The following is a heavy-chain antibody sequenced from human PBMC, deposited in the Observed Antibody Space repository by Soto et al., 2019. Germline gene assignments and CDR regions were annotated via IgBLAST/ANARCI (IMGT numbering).Heavy chain of an antibody. V-gene: IGHV3-30-3*01. CDR3: ARDRVELWFGELLSFYFDY. D-gene: IGHD3-10*01. J-gene: IGHJ4*02. Sequence: GGSHRLSSAASGFTFSSYAMHWVRQATGKGLEWVAVISYDGSNKYYADSVKGRFTISRDNSKNTLYLQMNSLRAEDAAVYYCARDRVELWFGELLSFYFDYWGQGTLVTVSS. CDR1: GFTFSSYA. CDR2: ISYDGSNK.